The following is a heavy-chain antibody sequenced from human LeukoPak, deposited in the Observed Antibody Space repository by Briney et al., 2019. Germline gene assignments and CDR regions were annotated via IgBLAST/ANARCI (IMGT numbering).Heavy chain of an antibody. V-gene: IGHV3-66*01. CDR2: IYSGGST. J-gene: IGHJ3*02. Sequence: PGGSLRLSGAASGFSVSSNYMSWVPQGPGKGLEWFSVIYSGGSTYYADSVKSRFTISRDNSKNTLYLQMNTLRAEDTAVYYCARDLGYNYGYVGAFDIWGQGTLVTVSS. D-gene: IGHD5-18*01. CDR3: ARDLGYNYGYVGAFDI. CDR1: GFSVSSNY.